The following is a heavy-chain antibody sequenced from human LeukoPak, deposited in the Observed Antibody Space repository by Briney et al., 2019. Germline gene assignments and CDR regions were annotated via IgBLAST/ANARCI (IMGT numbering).Heavy chain of an antibody. D-gene: IGHD3-10*01. CDR3: ARDSHYGSDNNAFDI. V-gene: IGHV3-21*01. CDR1: GFTFSSYS. J-gene: IGHJ3*02. Sequence: PGGSLRLSCAASGFTFSSYSMNWVRQAPGKGLEWVSSISSSNSYIYYADSVKGRFTISRDNAKNSLYLQMNSLRAEDTAVYYCARDSHYGSDNNAFDIWGQGTMVTVSS. CDR2: ISSSNSYI.